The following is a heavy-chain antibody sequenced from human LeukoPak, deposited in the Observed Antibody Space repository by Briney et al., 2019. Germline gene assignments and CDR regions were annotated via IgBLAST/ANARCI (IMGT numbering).Heavy chain of an antibody. CDR2: INHRRST. Sequence: SETLSLTCAVYGGSFSGYYWSWIRQPPGKGLEWIGEINHRRSTNYNPSLKSRVTMSVDTSKNQFSLNLSSVTAADTAVYYCAKDGDPYSGSHLFDYWGQGTLVTVSS. CDR3: AKDGDPYSGSHLFDY. CDR1: GGSFSGYY. J-gene: IGHJ4*02. D-gene: IGHD1-26*01. V-gene: IGHV4-34*01.